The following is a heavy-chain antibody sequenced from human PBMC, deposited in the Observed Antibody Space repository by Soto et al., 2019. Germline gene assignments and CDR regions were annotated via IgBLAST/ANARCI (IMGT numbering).Heavy chain of an antibody. V-gene: IGHV4-59*01. Sequence: QVQLQESGPGLVKPSETLSLTCTVSGGSINNYYWTWMRQPPGKGLEWIGYVYYSGSTNSNPSLKSRVTTSLDASKNQFSLKLNSVTAADAAVYYCARGVYSYGRFDYWGQGTLVTVSS. CDR2: VYYSGST. CDR1: GGSINNYY. D-gene: IGHD5-18*01. J-gene: IGHJ4*02. CDR3: ARGVYSYGRFDY.